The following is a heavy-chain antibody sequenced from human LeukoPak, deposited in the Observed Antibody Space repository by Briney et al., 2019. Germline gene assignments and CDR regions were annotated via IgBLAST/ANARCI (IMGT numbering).Heavy chain of an antibody. Sequence: SETLSLTCTVSGGSISSSSYYWGWIRQPPGKGLEWIGGIYYSGSTYYNPSLKSRVTISVDTSKNQFSLKLSSVTAADTAVYYCAEGRYFDWLDDAFDIWGQGTMVTVSS. V-gene: IGHV4-39*01. CDR3: AEGRYFDWLDDAFDI. J-gene: IGHJ3*02. CDR2: IYYSGST. CDR1: GGSISSSSYY. D-gene: IGHD3-9*01.